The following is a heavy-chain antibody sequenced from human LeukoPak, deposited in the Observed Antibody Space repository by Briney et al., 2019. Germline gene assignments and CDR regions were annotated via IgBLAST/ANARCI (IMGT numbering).Heavy chain of an antibody. V-gene: IGHV1-2*02. J-gene: IGHJ5*02. CDR2: INPNSGGT. D-gene: IGHD6-13*01. CDR3: ARDRGSSWYDWFDP. Sequence: ASVKVSCKASGYTFTGHYMHWVRQAPGQGLEWMGWINPNSGGTNYAQKFQGRVTMTRDTSISTAYMELSRLRSDDTAVYYCARDRGSSWYDWFDPWGQGTLVTVSS. CDR1: GYTFTGHY.